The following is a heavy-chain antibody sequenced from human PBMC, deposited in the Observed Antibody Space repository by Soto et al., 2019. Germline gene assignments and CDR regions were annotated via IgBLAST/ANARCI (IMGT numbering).Heavy chain of an antibody. CDR1: GGSIGSYY. Sequence: SETLSLTCTVSGGSIGSYYWNWIRPPPGKGLEWIGYIYYSGSTNYNPSLKSRVTISVDKSKNQFSLKLSSVTAADTAVYYCARVSGSYYYGMDVWGQGTTVTVSS. CDR2: IYYSGST. V-gene: IGHV4-59*12. D-gene: IGHD1-26*01. CDR3: ARVSGSYYYGMDV. J-gene: IGHJ6*02.